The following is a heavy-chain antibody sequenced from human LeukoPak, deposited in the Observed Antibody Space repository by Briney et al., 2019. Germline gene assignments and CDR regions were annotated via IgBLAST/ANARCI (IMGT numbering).Heavy chain of an antibody. CDR3: ARHGTGTGYPLDY. D-gene: IGHD3/OR15-3a*01. CDR1: GVSINSHY. Sequence: PSETLSLTCTVSGVSINSHYLSWIRQSPGKGLEWIAYGHYSGTTNYNPSLKSRVTISLDTSKNQFSLKLTSVSAAATAMYYCARHGTGTGYPLDYWGLETLVTVSS. CDR2: GHYSGTT. V-gene: IGHV4-59*08. J-gene: IGHJ4*02.